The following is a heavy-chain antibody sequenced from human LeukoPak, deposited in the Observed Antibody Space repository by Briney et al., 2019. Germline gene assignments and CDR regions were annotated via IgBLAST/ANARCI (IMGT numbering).Heavy chain of an antibody. CDR1: KSSLSAWA. Sequence: GGSLRLSCVAAKSSLSAWAMHWVRQAPDKGLEWVAVISHDGSKKYYEESVKGRFTISRDDSKNTLYLQMNSLRTEDTAVHYCAVRYDFWGGQQIYWGQGTLVTVSS. CDR3: AVRYDFWGGQQIY. CDR2: ISHDGSKK. D-gene: IGHD3-3*01. V-gene: IGHV3-30*04. J-gene: IGHJ4*02.